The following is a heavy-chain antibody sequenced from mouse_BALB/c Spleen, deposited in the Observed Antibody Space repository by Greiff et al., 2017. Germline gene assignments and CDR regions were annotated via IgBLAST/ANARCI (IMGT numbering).Heavy chain of an antibody. CDR3: ARLPFFAY. CDR1: GFTFSSFG. Sequence: EVKLVESGGGLVQPGGSRKLSCAASGFTFSSFGMHWVRQAPEKGLEWVAYISSGSSTIYYADTVKGRFTISRDNPKNTLFLQMTSLRSEDTAMYYCARLPFFAYWGQGTLVTVSA. J-gene: IGHJ3*01. CDR2: ISSGSSTI. V-gene: IGHV5-17*02.